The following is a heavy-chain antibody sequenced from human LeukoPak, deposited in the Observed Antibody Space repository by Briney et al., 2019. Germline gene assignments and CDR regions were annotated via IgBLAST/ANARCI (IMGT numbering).Heavy chain of an antibody. CDR1: GFTFSSYA. Sequence: WGSLRLSCAASGFTFSSYAMSWVRQAPGKGLEWVAGISGSGGSTYYADSVKGRFTISRDNSKNTLYLQMSSLRAEDTAVYYCVKGRLLDYGGYFGAFNIGGQGPMVTASS. D-gene: IGHD4-17*01. CDR3: VKGRLLDYGGYFGAFNI. J-gene: IGHJ3*02. V-gene: IGHV3-23*01. CDR2: ISGSGGST.